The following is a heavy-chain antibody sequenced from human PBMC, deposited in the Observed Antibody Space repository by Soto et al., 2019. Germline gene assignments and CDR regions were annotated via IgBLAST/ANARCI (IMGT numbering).Heavy chain of an antibody. J-gene: IGHJ4*02. V-gene: IGHV4-4*02. CDR3: ARGGPGESCTNGVCPLDY. D-gene: IGHD2-8*01. CDR1: GGSISSRNW. CDR2: IYHSGST. Sequence: PSETLSLTCAVAGGSISSRNWWSWVRQPPGKGLEWIGEIYHSGSTNYNPSLKSRVTISVDKSKNQFSLKLSSVTAADTAVYYCARGGPGESCTNGVCPLDYWGQGTLVTVSS.